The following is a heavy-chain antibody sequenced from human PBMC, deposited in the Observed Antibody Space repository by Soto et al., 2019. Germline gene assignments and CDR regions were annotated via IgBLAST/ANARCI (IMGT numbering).Heavy chain of an antibody. J-gene: IGHJ4*02. Sequence: GRSLRLSCAASGFTFSDYWMHWVRQAPGQGLVWVSRINSDGKRTSYADSVKGRFTISRDNAENTLYLQMNSLRAEDTAVYYCARDVQIQSFDSLGQGNLVTVS. CDR1: GFTFSDYW. CDR2: INSDGKRT. CDR3: ARDVQIQSFDS. V-gene: IGHV3-74*01.